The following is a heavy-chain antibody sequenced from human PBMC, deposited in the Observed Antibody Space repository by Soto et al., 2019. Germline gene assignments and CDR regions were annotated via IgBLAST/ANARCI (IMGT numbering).Heavy chain of an antibody. J-gene: IGHJ6*03. CDR1: GGSFRGYY. D-gene: IGHD6-6*01. CDR2: INHSGST. V-gene: IGHV4-34*01. CDR3: ARSTSIAANYYYYMDV. Sequence: SETLSLTCAVYGGSFRGYYWSWIRQPPGKGLEWIGEINHSGSTNYNPSLKSRVTISVDTSKNQFSLKLSSVTAADTAVYYCARSTSIAANYYYYMDVWGKGTTVTVSS.